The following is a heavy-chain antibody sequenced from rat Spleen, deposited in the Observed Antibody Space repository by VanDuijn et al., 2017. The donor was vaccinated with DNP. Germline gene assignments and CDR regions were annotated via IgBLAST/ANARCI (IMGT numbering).Heavy chain of an antibody. CDR1: GFIFSNYW. V-gene: IGHV5-31*01. CDR2: ISNTGDNT. CDR3: AGRPPPTRGPFDY. D-gene: IGHD1-4*01. Sequence: EVQLVESDGGLVQPGRSLKLSCVASGFIFSNYWMTWIRQALGKGLEWVASISNTGDNTYYSDSVKGRFSLSRDNAKSTRFLQMDSLRSEDTATYYCAGRPPPTRGPFDYWGQGVTVTVSS. J-gene: IGHJ2*01.